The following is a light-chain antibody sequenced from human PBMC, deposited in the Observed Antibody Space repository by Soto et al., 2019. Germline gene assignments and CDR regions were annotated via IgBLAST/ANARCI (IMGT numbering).Light chain of an antibody. CDR1: QRVLYNSNNKKY. CDR2: LAS. V-gene: IGKV4-1*01. Sequence: DIVMTQSPDSLAVSLGERATINCKSSQRVLYNSNNKKYLAWYQQKPGQPPKLLIYLASTRESGVPDRFSGSGSGTDFALTISSLQADDVAIYHCQQYYVIALTFCGGTKVQIK. J-gene: IGKJ4*01. CDR3: QQYYVIALT.